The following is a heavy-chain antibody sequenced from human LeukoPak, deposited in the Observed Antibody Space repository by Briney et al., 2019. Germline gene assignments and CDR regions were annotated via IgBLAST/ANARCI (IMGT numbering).Heavy chain of an antibody. D-gene: IGHD3-3*01. CDR2: MNPNSGNT. V-gene: IGHV1-8*01. CDR1: GYTFTSYD. J-gene: IGHJ6*02. Sequence: ASVKVSCTASGYTFTSYDINWVRQATGQGLEWMGWMNPNSGNTGYAQKFQGRVTMTRNTSISTAYMELSSLRSEDTAVYYCARATNYDFWSGYYITSYYCYGMDVWGQGTTVTVSS. CDR3: ARATNYDFWSGYYITSYYCYGMDV.